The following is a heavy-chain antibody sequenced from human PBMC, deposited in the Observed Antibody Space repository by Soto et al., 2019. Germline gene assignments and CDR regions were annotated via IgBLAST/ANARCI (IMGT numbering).Heavy chain of an antibody. Sequence: SETLSLTCAVYGGSFSGYYWSWIRQPPGKGLEWIGEINHSGSTNYNPSLKSRVTISVDTSKNQFSLKLSSVTAADTAVYYCASGYDSSGYYEYFDYWGQGTLVTVSS. CDR1: GGSFSGYY. D-gene: IGHD3-22*01. J-gene: IGHJ4*02. CDR3: ASGYDSSGYYEYFDY. V-gene: IGHV4-34*01. CDR2: INHSGST.